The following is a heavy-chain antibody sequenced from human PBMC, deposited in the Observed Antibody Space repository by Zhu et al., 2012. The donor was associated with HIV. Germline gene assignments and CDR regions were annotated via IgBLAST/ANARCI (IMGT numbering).Heavy chain of an antibody. Sequence: QVQLQQWGAGLLKPSETLSLKCAVYGASFSDYYWAWIRQPPGKGLEWIGEINHNGSTTYNPSLKSRVTISVDTSKQQLSLNLISVTAADTAVYYCARRESSGCYQITHFDYWGQGTLVTVSS. CDR1: GASFSDYY. D-gene: IGHD3-22*01. CDR3: ARRESSGCYQITHFDY. V-gene: IGHV4-34*01. CDR2: INHNGST. J-gene: IGHJ4*02.